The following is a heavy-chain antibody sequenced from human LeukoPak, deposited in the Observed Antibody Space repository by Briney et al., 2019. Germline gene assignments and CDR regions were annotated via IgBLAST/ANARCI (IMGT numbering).Heavy chain of an antibody. CDR3: ARGTEGYGYFDY. Sequence: SQTLSLTCTVSGGSISSGGYYWSWIRQHPGKGLEWIGYIYYSGSTYYNPSLKSRVTISVDTSKNQFSLKLSSVTAADTAVYYCARGTEGYGYFDYWGQGTLVTVSS. CDR1: GGSISSGGYY. CDR2: IYYSGST. J-gene: IGHJ4*02. V-gene: IGHV4-31*03. D-gene: IGHD5-18*01.